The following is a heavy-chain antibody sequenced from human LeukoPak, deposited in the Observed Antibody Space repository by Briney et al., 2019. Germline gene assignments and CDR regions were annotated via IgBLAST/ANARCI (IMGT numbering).Heavy chain of an antibody. V-gene: IGHV4-31*03. CDR3: ARSDGYPAGNWFDP. CDR1: GGSIRSGGQY. D-gene: IGHD5-18*01. J-gene: IGHJ5*02. Sequence: SETLPLTCTVSGGSIRSGGQYWNWIRQHPGKGLEWIGYIYYTGSTYYHPSLKSRITMSVDTSKNQFSVMLTSVTAADTAIYYCARSDGYPAGNWFDPWGQGTLVTVSS. CDR2: IYYTGST.